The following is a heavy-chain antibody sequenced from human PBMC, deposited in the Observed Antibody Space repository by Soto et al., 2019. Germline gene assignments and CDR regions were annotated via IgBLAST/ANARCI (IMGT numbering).Heavy chain of an antibody. CDR1: GGSISSGGYS. CDR2: IYHSGST. V-gene: IGHV4-30-2*01. D-gene: IGHD3-10*01. Sequence: SETLSLTCAVSGGSISSGGYSWSWIRQPPGKGLEWIGYIYHSGSTYYNPSLKSRVTISVDRSKNQFSLKLSSVTAADTAVYFCARAPFGLDTISYFDYWGQGKLVIVSS. J-gene: IGHJ4*02. CDR3: ARAPFGLDTISYFDY.